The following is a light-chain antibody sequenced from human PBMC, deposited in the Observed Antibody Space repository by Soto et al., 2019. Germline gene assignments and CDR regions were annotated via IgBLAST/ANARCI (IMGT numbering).Light chain of an antibody. Sequence: EIVLTQSPGTLSLSPGERATLSCRASQSVSSSYLAWYQQKPGQAPRLLIYGASSRATGIPDRFSGSGSGTDFTLTISRLEPQDSAVYYCQKYGSSPPTFGQGTKV. J-gene: IGKJ1*01. CDR2: GAS. CDR3: QKYGSSPPT. CDR1: QSVSSSY. V-gene: IGKV3-20*01.